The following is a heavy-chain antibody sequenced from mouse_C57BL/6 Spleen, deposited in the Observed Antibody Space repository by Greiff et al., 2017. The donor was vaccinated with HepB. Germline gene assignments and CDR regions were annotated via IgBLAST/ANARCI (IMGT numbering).Heavy chain of an antibody. CDR3: ARLRDGYLYAMDY. J-gene: IGHJ4*01. Sequence: EVHLVESGGDLVKPGGSLKLSCAASGFTFSSYGMSWVRQTPDKRLEWVATISSGGSYTYYPDSVKGRFTISRDNAKNTLYLQMSSLKSEDTAMYYCARLRDGYLYAMDYWGQGTSVTVSS. D-gene: IGHD2-3*01. CDR1: GFTFSSYG. CDR2: ISSGGSYT. V-gene: IGHV5-6*01.